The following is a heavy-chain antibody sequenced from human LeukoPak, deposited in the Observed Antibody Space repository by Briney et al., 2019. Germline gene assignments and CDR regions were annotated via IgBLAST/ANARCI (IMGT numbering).Heavy chain of an antibody. CDR2: LYHTGSS. CDR1: GASIGSFY. Sequence: PSETLSLTCSVSGASIGSFYWSWLRQPPGKRLEWIGYLYHTGSSDYNPSLKSRVTISLDTSNNLFSLNLTSVTAADTAVYYCARGKDWFDPWGQGTLVTVSS. J-gene: IGHJ5*02. V-gene: IGHV4-59*01. CDR3: ARGKDWFDP.